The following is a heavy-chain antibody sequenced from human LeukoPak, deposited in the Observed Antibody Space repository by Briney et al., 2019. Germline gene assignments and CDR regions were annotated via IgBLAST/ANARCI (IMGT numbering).Heavy chain of an antibody. CDR2: IYPDGRA. CDR1: GVTFSTIY. D-gene: IGHD3-10*01. V-gene: IGHV3-53*01. CDR3: ATLKGWYGEGCFDY. J-gene: IGHJ4*02. Sequence: GGSLRLSCAASGVTFSTIYMGWVRQAPGKGLDWVSVIYPDGRAYYAESVKGRFTISRDTSENTMFLQMNNLRAEDTAVYYCATLKGWYGEGCFDYWGQGTLVTVSS.